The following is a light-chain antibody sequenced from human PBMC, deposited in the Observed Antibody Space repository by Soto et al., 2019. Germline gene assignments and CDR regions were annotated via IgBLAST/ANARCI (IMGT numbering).Light chain of an antibody. J-gene: IGLJ1*01. CDR1: SSNIGAGYD. Sequence: QAVVTQPPSVSGAPGQGVTISCTGSSSNIGAGYDVQWYQQLPGTAPKLLIYGNTNRTSGVPDRFSGSKSGTSASLAITGLQAEDEADYYCQSYDSSLSAHYVFGTGTKLTVL. V-gene: IGLV1-40*01. CDR2: GNT. CDR3: QSYDSSLSAHYV.